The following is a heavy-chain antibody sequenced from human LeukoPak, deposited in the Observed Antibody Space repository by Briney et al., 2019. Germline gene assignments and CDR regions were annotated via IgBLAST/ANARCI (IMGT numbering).Heavy chain of an antibody. CDR1: GGSISSGDYY. CDR3: ARDRVVTAIGYYYYYGMDV. CDR2: IYYSGST. V-gene: IGHV4-30-4*01. Sequence: PSQTPSLTCTVSGGSISSGDYYWSWIRQPPGKGLEWIGYIYYSGSTYYNPSLKSRVTISVDTSKNQFSLKLSSVTAADTAVYYCARDRVVTAIGYYYYYGMDVWGQGTTVTVSS. D-gene: IGHD2-21*02. J-gene: IGHJ6*02.